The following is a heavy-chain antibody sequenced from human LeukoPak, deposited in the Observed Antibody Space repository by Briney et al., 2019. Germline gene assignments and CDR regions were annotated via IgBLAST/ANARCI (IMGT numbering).Heavy chain of an antibody. CDR1: GYTFTSYG. V-gene: IGHV1-18*01. J-gene: IGHJ6*03. CDR2: ISAYNGNT. CDR3: ARSNIVVVPAAIGGGLYYYYMDV. Sequence: ASVKVSCKASGYTFTSYGISWVRQAPGQGLEWMGWISAYNGNTNYAQKLQGRVTMTTDTSTSTAYMELRSLRSDDTAVYYCARSNIVVVPAAIGGGLYYYYMDVWGKGTTVTVSS. D-gene: IGHD2-2*02.